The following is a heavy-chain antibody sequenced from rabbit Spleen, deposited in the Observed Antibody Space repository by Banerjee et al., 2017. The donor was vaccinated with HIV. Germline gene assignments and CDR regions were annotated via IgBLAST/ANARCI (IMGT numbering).Heavy chain of an antibody. D-gene: IGHD4-1*01. CDR3: ARETSSGWGIVSFYFSL. J-gene: IGHJ4*01. CDR2: IDSGSSGDA. Sequence: QEQLEESGGGLVQPEGSLTLTCTASGFTISSSDYMCWVRQAPGKGLEWIACIDSGSSGDAYYASWAKGRFTISKTSSTTVTLQMTSLTAADTATYFCARETSSGWGIVSFYFSLWGPGTLVTVS. V-gene: IGHV1S45*01. CDR1: GFTISSSDY.